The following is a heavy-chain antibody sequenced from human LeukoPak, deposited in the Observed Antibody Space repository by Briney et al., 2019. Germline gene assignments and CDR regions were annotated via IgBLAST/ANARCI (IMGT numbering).Heavy chain of an antibody. Sequence: PGGSLRLSCAASGFTFSSYGMHWVRQAPGKGLEWVAVIWYDGSNKYYADSVKGRFTISRDNSKNTLYLQMNSLRAEDTAVYYCARISGSYDYYFDYWGQGTLVTVSS. J-gene: IGHJ4*02. CDR1: GFTFSSYG. V-gene: IGHV3-33*08. D-gene: IGHD1-26*01. CDR2: IWYDGSNK. CDR3: ARISGSYDYYFDY.